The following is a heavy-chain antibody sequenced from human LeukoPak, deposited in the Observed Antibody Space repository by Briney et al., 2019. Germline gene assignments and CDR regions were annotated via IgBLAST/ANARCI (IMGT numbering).Heavy chain of an antibody. J-gene: IGHJ4*02. D-gene: IGHD4-23*01. CDR1: GYTFTGYY. V-gene: IGHV1-2*02. Sequence: SVKVSCKASGYTFTGYYVHWVRQAPGQGLEWMGWINPNSGGTNYAQKFQGRVTMTRDTSISTAYMELSRLRSDDTAVYYCARDYGNSGVDYWGQGTLVAVSS. CDR3: ARDYGNSGVDY. CDR2: INPNSGGT.